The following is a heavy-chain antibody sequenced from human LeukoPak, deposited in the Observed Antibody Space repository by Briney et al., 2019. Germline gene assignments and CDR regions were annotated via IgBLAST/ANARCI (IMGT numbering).Heavy chain of an antibody. Sequence: GGSLRLSCAASGFTFSSYRMNWVRQAPGKGLEWVSYISSSSSTIYYADSVKGRFTISRDNAKNSLYLQMNSLRAEDTAVYYCARSYDSSAYYFDYWGQGTLVTVSS. CDR1: GFTFSSYR. CDR2: ISSSSSTI. J-gene: IGHJ4*02. CDR3: ARSYDSSAYYFDY. V-gene: IGHV3-48*01. D-gene: IGHD3-22*01.